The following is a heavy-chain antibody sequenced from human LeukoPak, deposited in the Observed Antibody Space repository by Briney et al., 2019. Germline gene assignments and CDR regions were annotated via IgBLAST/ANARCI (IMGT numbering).Heavy chain of an antibody. CDR3: AKVQLGIGVDY. Sequence: GGSLRLSCAASGFSFSSYAVSWVRQAPGRGLEWVSGISDGGSRTYYADSVKGRLTISRDDSKNTLYLQMNSLRAEDTAVYYCAKVQLGIGVDYWGQGTLVTVSS. CDR2: ISDGGSRT. D-gene: IGHD7-27*01. V-gene: IGHV3-23*01. CDR1: GFSFSSYA. J-gene: IGHJ4*02.